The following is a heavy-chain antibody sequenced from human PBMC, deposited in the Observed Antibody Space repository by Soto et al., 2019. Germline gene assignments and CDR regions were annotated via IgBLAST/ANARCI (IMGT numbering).Heavy chain of an antibody. CDR3: ARTNIRGNYFYSLDV. J-gene: IGHJ6*02. D-gene: IGHD3-16*01. Sequence: ASVKVSCKASGYTFTAYYIHWVRQAPGQGLEWMGWINPNSGGTHYAQKFQDRVTMTGDTSLSTAYMELTSLRSDDTAVYYCARTNIRGNYFYSLDVWGQGTTVTVSS. CDR1: GYTFTAYY. CDR2: INPNSGGT. V-gene: IGHV1-2*02.